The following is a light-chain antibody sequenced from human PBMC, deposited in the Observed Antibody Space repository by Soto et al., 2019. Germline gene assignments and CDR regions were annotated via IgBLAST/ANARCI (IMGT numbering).Light chain of an antibody. CDR3: QQYNSY. CDR2: EVS. Sequence: DIQMTQSPSTLSASVGDRVTITCRASQSISRWLAWYQQKPGKAPKLLIYEVSNLETGVPSRFSASGSGTKFTLPTSGLQPDDFATYSSQQYNSYFGGGTKVNNK. V-gene: IGKV1-5*01. CDR1: QSISRW. J-gene: IGKJ4*01.